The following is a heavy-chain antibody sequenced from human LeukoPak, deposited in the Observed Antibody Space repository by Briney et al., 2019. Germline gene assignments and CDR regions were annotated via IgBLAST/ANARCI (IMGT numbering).Heavy chain of an antibody. D-gene: IGHD1-26*01. CDR2: INHGGST. V-gene: IGHV4-34*01. J-gene: IGHJ4*02. CDR3: ASNSGSY. CDR1: GVSFSDYY. Sequence: PSETLSLTCGVSGVSFSDYYWSWIRQPPGKGLEWIGEINHGGSTNYNPSLKSRVTISLDTSKNQFSLKLSSVTAADTAVYYCASNSGSYWGQGTLVTVSS.